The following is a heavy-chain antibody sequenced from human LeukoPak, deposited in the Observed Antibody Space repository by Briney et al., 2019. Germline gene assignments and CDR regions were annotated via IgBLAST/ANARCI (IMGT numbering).Heavy chain of an antibody. V-gene: IGHV1-69*06. CDR3: ARARGNDILTGYLGDYYYMDV. J-gene: IGHJ6*03. CDR2: IIPIFVTA. CDR1: GGIFTTYA. D-gene: IGHD3-9*01. Sequence: GASVKVSCKASGGIFTTYAISWVRQAPGQGLEWMGGIIPIFVTANYAQKFQGRVTITADKSTSTAYMELSSLRSEDTAVYYCARARGNDILTGYLGDYYYMDVWGKGTTVTVSS.